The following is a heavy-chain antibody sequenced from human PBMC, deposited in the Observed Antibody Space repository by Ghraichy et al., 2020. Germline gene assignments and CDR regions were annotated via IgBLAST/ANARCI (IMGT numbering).Heavy chain of an antibody. J-gene: IGHJ2*01. V-gene: IGHV3-13*05. D-gene: IGHD3-22*01. Sequence: GGSLRLSCAASGFTFSSYDMHWVRQATGKGLEWVSAIGTAGDPYYPGSVKGRFTISRENAKNSLYLQMNSLRAGDTAVYYCARSRRSSGYYMGTWYFDLWGRGTLVTVSS. CDR2: IGTAGDP. CDR3: ARSRRSSGYYMGTWYFDL. CDR1: GFTFSSYD.